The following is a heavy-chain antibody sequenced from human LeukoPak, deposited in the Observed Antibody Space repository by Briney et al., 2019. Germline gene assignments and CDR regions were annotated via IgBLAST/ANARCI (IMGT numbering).Heavy chain of an antibody. V-gene: IGHV4-34*01. CDR1: GGSISSYY. D-gene: IGHD6-6*01. J-gene: IGHJ6*03. Sequence: SETLSLTCTVSGGSISSYYWSWIRQPPGKGLEWIGEINHSGSTNYNPSLKSRVTISVDTSKNQFSLRLNSVTAADTAVYYCARDFSSSSSVYYYYYMDVWGKGTSVTVSS. CDR3: ARDFSSSSSVYYYYYMDV. CDR2: INHSGST.